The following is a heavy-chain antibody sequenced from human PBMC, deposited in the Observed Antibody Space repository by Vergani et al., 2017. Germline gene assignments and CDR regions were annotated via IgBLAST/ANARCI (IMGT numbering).Heavy chain of an antibody. CDR1: GYTFSNYY. V-gene: IGHV1-46*03. CDR2: INPSGGHT. D-gene: IGHD3-9*01. J-gene: IGHJ4*02. CDR3: ATGDYASLTGYRY. Sequence: QVQVVQSGAEVKKSGASVKVSCKTSGYTFSNYYMHWVRQAPGQGLEWMGIINPSGGHTNYAQKFQSRVTMTRDTTTSTVYMELSSLRSEATAIDYCATGDYASLTGYRYWGQGTLVTVSA.